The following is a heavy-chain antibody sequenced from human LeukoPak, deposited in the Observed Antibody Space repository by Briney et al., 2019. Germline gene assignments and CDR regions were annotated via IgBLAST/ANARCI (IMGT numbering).Heavy chain of an antibody. V-gene: IGHV3-30-3*01. CDR2: ISYDGSNK. D-gene: IGHD6-19*01. J-gene: IGHJ4*02. CDR1: GFTFSSYA. Sequence: GGSLRLSCAASGFTFSSYAMHWVRQAPGKGLEWVAVISYDGSNKYYADSVKGRFTISRDNSKNTLYLQMNSLRAEDTAVYYCARDKMSWLVEYYFDYWGQGTLVTVSS. CDR3: ARDKMSWLVEYYFDY.